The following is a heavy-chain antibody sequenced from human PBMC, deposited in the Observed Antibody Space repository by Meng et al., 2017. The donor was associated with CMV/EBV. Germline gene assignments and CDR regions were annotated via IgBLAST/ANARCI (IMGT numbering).Heavy chain of an antibody. Sequence: SVKVSCKASGGTFSSYAISWVRQAPGQGLEWMGGIIPIFGTANYAQKFQGRVTITTDESTSTAYMELSSLRSEDTAVYYCARENYDFWSGYYTGGTYYYGMDVWGQGTTVTVSS. D-gene: IGHD3-3*01. CDR3: ARENYDFWSGYYTGGTYYYGMDV. CDR1: GGTFSSYA. CDR2: IIPIFGTA. J-gene: IGHJ6*02. V-gene: IGHV1-69*05.